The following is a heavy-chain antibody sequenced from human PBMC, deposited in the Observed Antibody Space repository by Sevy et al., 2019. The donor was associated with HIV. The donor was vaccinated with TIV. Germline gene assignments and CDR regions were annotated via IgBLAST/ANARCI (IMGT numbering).Heavy chain of an antibody. J-gene: IGHJ4*02. V-gene: IGHV3-15*07. CDR2: IKSITDGGAA. CDR1: GFDFANAW. D-gene: IGHD2-21*01. CDR3: STDDLISY. Sequence: GGSLRLSCTASGFDFANAWMNWVRQAPGKGLEWVGHIKSITDGGAADYAAPVKGRFTISRHDSKNTLYPQMNSLKAEDTAVYYCSTDDLISYWGRGTLVTVSS.